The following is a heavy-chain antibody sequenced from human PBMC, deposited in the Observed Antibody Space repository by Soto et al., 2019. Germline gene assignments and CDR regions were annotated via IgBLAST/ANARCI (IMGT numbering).Heavy chain of an antibody. CDR2: IKSKSDGGTT. J-gene: IGHJ4*02. CDR3: TTDVWSARRSDF. Sequence: EVQLVQSGGGLVKPGGSLRLSCAASGFTFSSAWMNWVRQAPGKGLEWVGRIKSKSDGGTTDYAAPVKGRFTISRDDSKSTLFLQVDSLKTGDTAVYYCTTDVWSARRSDFWGQGTLVTVSS. V-gene: IGHV3-15*07. D-gene: IGHD2-8*01. CDR1: GFTFSSAW.